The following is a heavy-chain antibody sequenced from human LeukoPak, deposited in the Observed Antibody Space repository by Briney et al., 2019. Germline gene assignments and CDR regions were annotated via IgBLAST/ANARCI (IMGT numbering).Heavy chain of an antibody. CDR2: INHSGST. CDR3: ARSSRSSSWFDP. V-gene: IGHV4-34*01. CDR1: SGSFSGYY. J-gene: IGHJ5*02. Sequence: SETLSLTCAVYSGSFSGYYWSWIRQPPGKGLEWIGEINHSGSTNYNPSLKSRVTISVDTSKNQFSLKLSSVTAADTAVYYCARSSRSSSWFDPWGPGTLVTVSS. D-gene: IGHD6-6*01.